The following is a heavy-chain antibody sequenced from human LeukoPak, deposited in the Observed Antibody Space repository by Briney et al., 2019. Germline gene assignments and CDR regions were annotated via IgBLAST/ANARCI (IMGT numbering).Heavy chain of an antibody. CDR2: SSHNEGT. Sequence: SETLSLTCGVSGGSFSDHYWSWSRHSPGKGLEWIGESSHNEGTHSNPSLKSRVTMSLDTSKNQFYLNLNSVTAADTAAYYCARGTDAYKLGNIWGQGTLVPVSP. D-gene: IGHD5-24*01. V-gene: IGHV4-34*01. J-gene: IGHJ4*02. CDR3: ARGTDAYKLGNI. CDR1: GGSFSDHY.